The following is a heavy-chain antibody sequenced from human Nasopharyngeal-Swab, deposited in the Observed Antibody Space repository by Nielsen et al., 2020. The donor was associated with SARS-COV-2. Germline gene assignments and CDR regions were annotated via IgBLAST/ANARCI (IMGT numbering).Heavy chain of an antibody. J-gene: IGHJ4*02. CDR1: GFTFSSFG. CDR3: ARASKMGAAAGLHPFGN. D-gene: IGHD6-13*01. Sequence: GESLKISCAASGFTFSSFGMHWVRQAPGKGLLWVSRIKGDGSITTYADSVKGRFTISRDNAKNTMFLQMNSLRAEDAAVYYCARASKMGAAAGLHPFGNWGQGALVTVSS. CDR2: IKGDGSIT. V-gene: IGHV3-74*01.